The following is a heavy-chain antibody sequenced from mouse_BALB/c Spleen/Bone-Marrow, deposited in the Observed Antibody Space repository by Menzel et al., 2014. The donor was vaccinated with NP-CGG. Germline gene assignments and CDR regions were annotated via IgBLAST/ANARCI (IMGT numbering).Heavy chain of an antibody. J-gene: IGHJ4*01. CDR3: AREMTHYAMQY. CDR1: GYAFTNYL. V-gene: IGHV1-54*01. CDR2: INPGSGGT. Sequence: QVQLKESGDELVRPGTSVNVSCKASGYAFTNYLIEWVKQRPGQGLEWIGVINPGSGGTNYNEKFKGKATLTADKSSSTAYMQLSSLASDESAVYFCAREMTHYAMQYWGQGTSVTVSS.